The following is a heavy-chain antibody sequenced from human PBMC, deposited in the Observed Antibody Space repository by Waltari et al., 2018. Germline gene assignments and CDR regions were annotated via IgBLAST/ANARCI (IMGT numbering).Heavy chain of an antibody. CDR3: ARKGGRGYPYGPFYYDH. D-gene: IGHD5-18*01. CDR1: GFTFGDYW. Sequence: EVQLVESGGGLVQPGGSLRLSCAAAGFTFGDYWMHWVRQSPGKGLGLFSRINMDGGYISYTDPVQGRFTISRDNAKNTLFLQFNSLRADDTAVYYCARKGGRGYPYGPFYYDHWGQGTLVTVSP. CDR2: INMDGGYI. V-gene: IGHV3-74*01. J-gene: IGHJ4*02.